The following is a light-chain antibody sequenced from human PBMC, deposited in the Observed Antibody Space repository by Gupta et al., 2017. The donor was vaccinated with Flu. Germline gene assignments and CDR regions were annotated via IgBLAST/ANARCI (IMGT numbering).Light chain of an antibody. V-gene: IGKV1-39*01. Sequence: DIQMTQSPSSLCASVGGRVTITCRASQSISNYLNWYQHKPGKAPKLLIYAASSLQSGVPSRFSGSGSGTDFTLTISSLQPEDFASYYCQQSYTALWTFGQGTKVEIK. CDR1: QSISNY. CDR2: AAS. CDR3: QQSYTALWT. J-gene: IGKJ1*01.